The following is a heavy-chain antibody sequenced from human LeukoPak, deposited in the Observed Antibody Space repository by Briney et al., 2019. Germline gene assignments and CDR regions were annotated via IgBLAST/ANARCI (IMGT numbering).Heavy chain of an antibody. J-gene: IGHJ4*02. CDR2: IKQDESEK. D-gene: IGHD2-15*01. V-gene: IGHV3-7*01. CDR1: GFTFSSYA. Sequence: GGSLRLSCVASGFTFSSYAMHWVRQTPGKGLEWVANIKQDESEKFYVDSVKGRFSISRDNAGNSLYLQMNSLRVEDTAVYYCARGGSFSSLYGISWDYWGQGALVTVSS. CDR3: ARGGSFSSLYGISWDY.